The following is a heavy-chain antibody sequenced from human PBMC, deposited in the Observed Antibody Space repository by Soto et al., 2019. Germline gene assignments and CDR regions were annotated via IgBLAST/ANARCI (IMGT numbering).Heavy chain of an antibody. CDR2: INPSGGST. CDR3: ARGRARGSGSRTKGFDD. V-gene: IGHV1-46*01. D-gene: IGHD3-10*01. CDR1: GYPFTNYY. Sequence: GSSVQVSCTASGYPFTNYYMHWVRQAPGQGLEWMGIINPSGGSTSYAQKFQGRVTMTRDTSTSTVYMELSSLRSEDTAVYYCARGRARGSGSRTKGFDDWGEGNPVSASS. J-gene: IGHJ4*03.